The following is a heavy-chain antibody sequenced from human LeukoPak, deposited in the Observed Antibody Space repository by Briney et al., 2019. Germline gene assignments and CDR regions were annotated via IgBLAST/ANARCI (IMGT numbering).Heavy chain of an antibody. Sequence: GASVKVSCKACGYTFTSYGISWVRQAPGQGLEWMGWSSVYNGNTNYAQKLQGRVTMTTDTSTSTAYMDLRSLRSDDTAVYYCARYVDIVVVVAATNYYGMDVWGQGTTVTVSS. CDR3: ARYVDIVVVVAATNYYGMDV. CDR2: SSVYNGNT. D-gene: IGHD2-15*01. CDR1: GYTFTSYG. V-gene: IGHV1-18*01. J-gene: IGHJ6*02.